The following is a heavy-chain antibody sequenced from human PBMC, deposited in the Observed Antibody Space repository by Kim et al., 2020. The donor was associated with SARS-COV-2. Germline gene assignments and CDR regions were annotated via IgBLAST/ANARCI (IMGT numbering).Heavy chain of an antibody. D-gene: IGHD6-13*01. CDR3: ARDGAADGGDYYGMDV. CDR2: ISYDGSNK. Sequence: GGSLRLSCAAPGFTFSSYAMHWVRQAPGKGLEWVAVISYDGSNKYYADSVKGRFTISRDNSKNTLYLQMNSLRAEDTAVYYCARDGAADGGDYYGMDVWGQGTTVTVSS. CDR1: GFTFSSYA. V-gene: IGHV3-30*04. J-gene: IGHJ6*02.